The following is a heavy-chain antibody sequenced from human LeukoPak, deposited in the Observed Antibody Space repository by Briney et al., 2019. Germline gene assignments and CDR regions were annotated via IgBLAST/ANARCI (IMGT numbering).Heavy chain of an antibody. CDR2: ISSDGNTK. Sequence: GGSLRLSCAASGFTFSSYAMHWVRQAPGKGLEWAAVISSDGNTKYYADSVKGRFTISRDNSNNTLYLQMNSLRADDTAIYYCAKDSYSYGYVWGQGTLVTVSS. V-gene: IGHV3-30-3*01. CDR1: GFTFSSYA. J-gene: IGHJ4*02. CDR3: AKDSYSYGYV. D-gene: IGHD5-18*01.